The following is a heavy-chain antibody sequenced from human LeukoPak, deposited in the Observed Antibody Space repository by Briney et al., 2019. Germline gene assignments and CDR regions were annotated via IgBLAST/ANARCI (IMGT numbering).Heavy chain of an antibody. V-gene: IGHV4-4*09. J-gene: IGHJ6*03. Sequence: SETLSLTCSLSGGSITNYYWSWIRQPPGKGLEWIAWIYTSGSTNYNPSLKGRVTISVDTSKNQFSLKLSSVTAADTAVYYCARLKGGYIYYYYMDVWGKGTTVTVSS. CDR3: ARLKGGYIYYYYMDV. CDR1: GGSITNYY. D-gene: IGHD2-15*01. CDR2: IYTSGST.